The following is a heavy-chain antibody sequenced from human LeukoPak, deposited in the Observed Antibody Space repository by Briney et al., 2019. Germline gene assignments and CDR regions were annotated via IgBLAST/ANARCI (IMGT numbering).Heavy chain of an antibody. CDR3: ARDGARSGYYSNCWFDP. V-gene: IGHV1-46*01. J-gene: IGHJ5*02. D-gene: IGHD3-3*01. Sequence: ASVKVSCKASGYTFTSYYMHWVRQAPGQGLEWMGIINPSGGSTSYAQKFQGRVTMTRDMSTSTVYMEQSSLRSEDTAVYYCARDGARSGYYSNCWFDPWGQGTLVTVSS. CDR1: GYTFTSYY. CDR2: INPSGGST.